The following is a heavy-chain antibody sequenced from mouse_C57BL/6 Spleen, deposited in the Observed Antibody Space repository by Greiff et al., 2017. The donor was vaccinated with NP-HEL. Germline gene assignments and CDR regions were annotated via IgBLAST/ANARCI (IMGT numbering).Heavy chain of an antibody. D-gene: IGHD2-4*01. Sequence: VQLQESGAELVRPGASVKLSCKASGYTFTDYYINWVKQRPGQGLEWIARIYPGSGNTYYNEKFKGKATLTADKSSSTAYMQLSSLTSEDSAVYFCTRIRKGDYEPIYDMDYWGQGTTVTVSS. V-gene: IGHV1-76*01. CDR3: TRIRKGDYEPIYDMDY. J-gene: IGHJ4*01. CDR2: IYPGSGNT. CDR1: GYTFTDYY.